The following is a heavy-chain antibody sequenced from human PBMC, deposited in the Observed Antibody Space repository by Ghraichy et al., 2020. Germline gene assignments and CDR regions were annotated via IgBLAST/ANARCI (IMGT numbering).Heavy chain of an antibody. J-gene: IGHJ4*02. V-gene: IGHV3-23*01. CDR1: GFTFSSHA. CDR3: AKDRVFGGSYSDY. CDR2: ISGSGGST. D-gene: IGHD1-26*01. Sequence: LSLTCAASGFTFSSHAMSWVRQAPGKGLEWVSAISGSGGSTYYADSVKGRFTISRDNSKNTLYLQMNSLRAEDTAVYYCAKDRVFGGSYSDYWGQGTLVTVSS.